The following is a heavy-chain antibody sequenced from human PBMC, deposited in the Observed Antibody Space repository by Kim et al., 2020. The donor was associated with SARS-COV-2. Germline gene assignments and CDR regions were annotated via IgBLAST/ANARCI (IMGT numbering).Heavy chain of an antibody. V-gene: IGHV3-30*18. J-gene: IGHJ4*02. CDR2: ISDDGDKK. Sequence: GGSLRLSCAASGFTFTRYGMHWVRQAPGKGLEWVAIISDDGDKKYYGDSVKGRFTISRDNSKNTLYLQVSSLRSEDTAVYYCVQGAKASLVRKIIRSPFFYWGQGTLVTVSS. CDR3: VQGAKASLVRKIIRSPFFY. D-gene: IGHD3-10*01. CDR1: GFTFTRYG.